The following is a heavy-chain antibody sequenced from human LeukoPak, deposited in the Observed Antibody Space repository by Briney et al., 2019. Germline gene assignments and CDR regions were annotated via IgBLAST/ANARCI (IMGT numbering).Heavy chain of an antibody. D-gene: IGHD3-9*01. V-gene: IGHV1-18*01. Sequence: GASVKVSCKASGYTFTSYGISWVRQAPGQGLEWMGWISAYNGNTNYAQKLQGRVTMTSDTSTSTGYMELRSLRSDDTAVYYCARDLDWFTPGEEYYFDYWGQGTLVTVSS. CDR3: ARDLDWFTPGEEYYFDY. CDR1: GYTFTSYG. CDR2: ISAYNGNT. J-gene: IGHJ4*02.